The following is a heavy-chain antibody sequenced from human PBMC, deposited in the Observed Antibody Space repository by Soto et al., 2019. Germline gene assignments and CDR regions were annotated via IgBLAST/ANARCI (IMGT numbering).Heavy chain of an antibody. CDR2: INHSGST. D-gene: IGHD6-13*01. CDR3: ASPIAAAGTGRYFDY. V-gene: IGHV4-34*01. J-gene: IGHJ4*02. CDR1: GGSFSGYY. Sequence: PSETLSLTCAVYGGSFSGYYWSWIRQPPGKGLEWIGEINHSGSTNYNPSLKSRVTISVDKSKNQFSLKLSSVTAADTAVYYCASPIAAAGTGRYFDYWGQGTLVTVSS.